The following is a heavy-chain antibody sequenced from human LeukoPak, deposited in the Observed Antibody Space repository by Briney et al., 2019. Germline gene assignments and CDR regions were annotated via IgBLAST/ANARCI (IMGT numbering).Heavy chain of an antibody. CDR2: IYNDGST. CDR1: GFTFSSYG. D-gene: IGHD1-1*01. Sequence: GGSLRLSCAASGFTFSSYGMHWARQAPGKGLEWVSVIYNDGSTYCADSVKGRFTISRDNSKNTLYLQMNSLRAEDTAVYYCATGYTSYDYWGQGTLVTVSS. CDR3: ATGYTSYDY. V-gene: IGHV3-NL1*01. J-gene: IGHJ4*02.